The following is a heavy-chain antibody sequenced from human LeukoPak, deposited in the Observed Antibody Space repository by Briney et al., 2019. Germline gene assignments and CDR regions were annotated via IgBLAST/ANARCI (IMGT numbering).Heavy chain of an antibody. D-gene: IGHD6-13*01. Sequence: PGGSLRLSCAASGFTFSSYSMNWVRQAPGKGLEWVSYISSSSSTIYYADSVKGRFTISRDNAKNSLYLQMNSLRAEDTAVYYCALEVRAAAEDGLITDYWGQGTLVTVSS. CDR3: ALEVRAAAEDGLITDY. CDR2: ISSSSSTI. V-gene: IGHV3-48*01. J-gene: IGHJ4*02. CDR1: GFTFSSYS.